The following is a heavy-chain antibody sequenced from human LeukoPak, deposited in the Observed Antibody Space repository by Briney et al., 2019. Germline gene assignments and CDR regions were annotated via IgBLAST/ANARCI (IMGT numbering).Heavy chain of an antibody. CDR1: GFTVSSNY. Sequence: GGSLRLSCAASGFTVSSNYMSWVCQAPGKGLEWVSVIYSGGSTYYADSVKGRFTISRDNSKNTLYLQMNSLRAEDTAVYYCAATATTEAFDIWGQGTMVTVSS. CDR3: AATATTEAFDI. J-gene: IGHJ3*02. V-gene: IGHV3-53*01. D-gene: IGHD4-17*01. CDR2: IYSGGST.